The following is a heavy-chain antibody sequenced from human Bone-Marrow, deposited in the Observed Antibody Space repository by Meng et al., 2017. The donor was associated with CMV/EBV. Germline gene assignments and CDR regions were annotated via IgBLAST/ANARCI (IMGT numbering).Heavy chain of an antibody. J-gene: IGHJ6*02. CDR2: ISYDGSNK. CDR1: GFTFSSYA. D-gene: IGHD2-2*01. CDR3: ARGGVTAFGLSAYYYGMDV. Sequence: GESLKISCAASGFTFSSYAMHWVRQAPGKGLEWVAVISYDGSNKYYADSVKGRFTISRDNSKNTLYLQMNSLRAEDTAVYYCARGGVTAFGLSAYYYGMDVWGQGTTVTVSS. V-gene: IGHV3-30-3*01.